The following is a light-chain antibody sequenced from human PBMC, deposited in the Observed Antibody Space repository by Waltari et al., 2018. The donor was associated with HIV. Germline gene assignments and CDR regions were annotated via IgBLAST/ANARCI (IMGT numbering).Light chain of an antibody. CDR1: STDIGASDY. J-gene: IGLJ2*01. CDR3: SSYSTGDTLVL. Sequence: QSALTQPASVSGSPGQSITISCSGASTDIGASDYVSWYRQLPDRAPRLILYQGKKRPSGVSRRCSGSKSGNTASLTISGLQGEDEAVYFCSSYSTGDTLVLFGGGTRLTVL. CDR2: QGK. V-gene: IGLV2-14*01.